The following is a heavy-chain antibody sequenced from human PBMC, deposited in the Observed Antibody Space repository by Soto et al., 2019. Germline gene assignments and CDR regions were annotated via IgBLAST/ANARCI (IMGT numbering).Heavy chain of an antibody. CDR1: GFTISNNA. J-gene: IGHJ4*02. D-gene: IGHD1-1*01. CDR2: ISDRGDTT. CDR3: AKDKPGTTSFDY. Sequence: PGGSLRLSCAASGFTISNNAMYWVRQAPGKGLEWVSGISDRGDTTHYADSVKGWFTISRDTSKNTLYLQLNTLRADDTAVYYCAKDKPGTTSFDYWGQGTLVTVSS. V-gene: IGHV3-23*01.